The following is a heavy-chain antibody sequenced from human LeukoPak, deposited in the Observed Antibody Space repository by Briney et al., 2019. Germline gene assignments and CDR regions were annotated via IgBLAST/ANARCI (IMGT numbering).Heavy chain of an antibody. D-gene: IGHD3-22*01. CDR2: ISGSGGST. V-gene: IGHV3-23*01. CDR1: GFTYNKYW. J-gene: IGHJ4*02. Sequence: PGGSLRLSCVVSGFTYNKYWMSWVRQAPGKGLERVSAISGSGGSTYYADSVKGRFTISRDNSKNTLYLQMNSLRAEDTAVYYCAKSLALGYDSSGYYFDYWGQGTLVTVSS. CDR3: AKSLALGYDSSGYYFDY.